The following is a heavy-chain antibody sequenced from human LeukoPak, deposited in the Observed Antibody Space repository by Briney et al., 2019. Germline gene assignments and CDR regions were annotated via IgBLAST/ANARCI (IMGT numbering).Heavy chain of an antibody. V-gene: IGHV1-2*02. CDR3: ARGWQINSSGGFVDP. D-gene: IGHD6-6*01. J-gene: IGHJ5*02. Sequence: ASVRASCKASGYIFTDYYVHWVRQAPGQGLEWMGLINPNSGGTNFAQKFQGRVTMTRDTSITTAYMELSRLSSDDTAVYYCARGWQINSSGGFVDPWGQGTLVTVSS. CDR2: INPNSGGT. CDR1: GYIFTDYY.